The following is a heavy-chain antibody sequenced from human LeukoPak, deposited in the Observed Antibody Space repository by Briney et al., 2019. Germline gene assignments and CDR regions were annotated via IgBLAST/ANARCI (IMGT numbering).Heavy chain of an antibody. CDR1: GGSISSTSYY. CDR2: MYYSGST. J-gene: IGHJ4*02. Sequence: SETLSLTCTVSGGSISSTSYYWGWIRQPPGKGLEWFGNMYYSGSTYYNPSIKSRVTISVDRSKNQFSLKLNSVTAADTAVYYCARQTLADDIDYWGQGTLVTVSS. V-gene: IGHV4-39*01. D-gene: IGHD6-19*01. CDR3: ARQTLADDIDY.